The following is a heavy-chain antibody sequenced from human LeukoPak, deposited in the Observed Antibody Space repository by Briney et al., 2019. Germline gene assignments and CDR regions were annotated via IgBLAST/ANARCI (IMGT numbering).Heavy chain of an antibody. CDR3: ARDPPRSQNLRYFDL. CDR1: GFTFSSNS. D-gene: IGHD1-14*01. CDR2: ISSSSSTI. V-gene: IGHV3-48*04. J-gene: IGHJ2*01. Sequence: VGSLRLSCAAFGFTFSSNSMNWVRQAPRKGLEWVSYISSSSSTIYYSDSVKGRFTISRDNAKNSLYLQMNSLRAEDTAVYYCARDPPRSQNLRYFDLWGRGTLVTVSS.